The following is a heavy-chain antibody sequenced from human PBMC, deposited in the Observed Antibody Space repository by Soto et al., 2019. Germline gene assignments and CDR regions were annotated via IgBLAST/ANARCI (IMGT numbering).Heavy chain of an antibody. V-gene: IGHV3-11*05. CDR3: ARPTRFPGD. Sequence: QVQLVEYGGGLDKPGGSLRLSCAASGFTFKDYYMTWFRQAPGKGLEFVSYISGSGSDPTYADSVKGRFTISRDNAKNSLYLQMNNLRAEDTAVYYCARPTRFPGDWGQGTLVTVSS. J-gene: IGHJ4*02. CDR2: ISGSGSDP. CDR1: GFTFKDYY. D-gene: IGHD3-16*01.